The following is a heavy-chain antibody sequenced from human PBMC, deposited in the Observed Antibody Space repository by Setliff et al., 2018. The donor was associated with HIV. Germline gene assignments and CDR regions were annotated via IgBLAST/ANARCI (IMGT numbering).Heavy chain of an antibody. Sequence: PSETLSLTCTVSVGSVSSGNHYWSWIRQPAGKGLEWIGRIHTSGSTKYNPSLKSRVTISADTSKNQFSLNLSSVTAAETAVYYCARVGYHGSGRYSFDYWGQGTLVTVSS. D-gene: IGHD3-10*01. CDR3: ARVGYHGSGRYSFDY. CDR2: IHTSGST. CDR1: VGSVSSGNHY. J-gene: IGHJ4*02. V-gene: IGHV4-61*02.